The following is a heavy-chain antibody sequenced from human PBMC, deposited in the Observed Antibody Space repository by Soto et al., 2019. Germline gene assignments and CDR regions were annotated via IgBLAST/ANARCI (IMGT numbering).Heavy chain of an antibody. CDR2: ISSSSSYI. CDR1: GFSSSDYS. D-gene: IGHD3-3*01. V-gene: IGHV3-21*01. J-gene: IGHJ6*02. CDR3: AREVEGAYDFWSGYYINYYYYGMDV. Sequence: KPGGSLRLSCAASGFSSSDYSMNWVRQAPGKGLEWVSSISSSSSYIYYADSVKGRFTISRDNAKNSLYLQMNSLRAEDTAVYYCAREVEGAYDFWSGYYINYYYYGMDVWGQGTTVTVSS.